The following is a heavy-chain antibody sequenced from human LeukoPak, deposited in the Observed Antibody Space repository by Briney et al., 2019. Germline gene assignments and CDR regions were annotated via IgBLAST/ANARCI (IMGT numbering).Heavy chain of an antibody. D-gene: IGHD6-6*01. J-gene: IGHJ5*02. CDR2: ISYDGSNK. Sequence: PGRSLRLSCAASGFTFSSYAMHWVRQAPGKGLEWVAVISYDGSNKYYADSVKGRFTISRGNSKNTLYLQMNSLRAEDTAVYYCAREYSSSSGGWFDPWGQGTLVTVSS. CDR1: GFTFSSYA. CDR3: AREYSSSSGGWFDP. V-gene: IGHV3-30-3*01.